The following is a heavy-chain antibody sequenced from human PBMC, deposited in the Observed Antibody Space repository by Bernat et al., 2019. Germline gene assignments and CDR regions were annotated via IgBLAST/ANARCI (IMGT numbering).Heavy chain of an antibody. CDR3: ARSKAARFAGPFY. Sequence: QLQLQESGPGLVKPSETLSLTCTVSGGSISSSSYYWGWIRQPPGKGLEWIGSIYYSGSTYYNPSLKSRVTISVDTSKNQFSLKLSSVTAADTAVYYCARSKAARFAGPFYWGQGTLVTVSS. CDR2: IYYSGST. D-gene: IGHD6-6*01. CDR1: GGSISSSSYY. J-gene: IGHJ4*02. V-gene: IGHV4-39*01.